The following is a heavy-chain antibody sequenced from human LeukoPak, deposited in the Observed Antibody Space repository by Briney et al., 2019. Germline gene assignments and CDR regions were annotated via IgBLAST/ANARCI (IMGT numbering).Heavy chain of an antibody. D-gene: IGHD1-20*01. Sequence: PGGSLRLSCAASGFTFSNVWMSWVRQAPGKGLEWVSSISSSSSYIYYADSVKGRFTISRDNAKNSLYLQMNSLRAEDTAVYYCARGPAGYNWNDVAFDYWGQGTLVTVSS. CDR1: GFTFSNVW. CDR3: ARGPAGYNWNDVAFDY. V-gene: IGHV3-21*01. CDR2: ISSSSSYI. J-gene: IGHJ4*02.